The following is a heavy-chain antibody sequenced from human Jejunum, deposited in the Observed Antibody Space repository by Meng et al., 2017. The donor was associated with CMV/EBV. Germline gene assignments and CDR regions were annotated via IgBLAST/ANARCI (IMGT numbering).Heavy chain of an antibody. CDR3: ARTDYYSYYGMDV. CDR1: GDSFSNYY. CDR2: IFHSGST. Sequence: TVSGDSFSNYYWSWIRQPPGRGLEWIGFIFHSGSTSYNPSLESRVTMAVDTSKNLFSLKVTSVTAADMAIYYCARTDYYSYYGMDVWGQGTTVTVSS. J-gene: IGHJ6*02. V-gene: IGHV4-59*01.